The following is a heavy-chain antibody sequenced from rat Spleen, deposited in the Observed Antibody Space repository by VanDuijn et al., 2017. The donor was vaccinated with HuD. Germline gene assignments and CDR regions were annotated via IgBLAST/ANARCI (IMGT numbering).Heavy chain of an antibody. D-gene: IGHD4-3*01. CDR1: GFTFSNYG. CDR3: ARQDTSGYSNWFAY. CDR2: ISSGVT. V-gene: IGHV5S23*01. J-gene: IGHJ3*01. Sequence: EVQLVESGGSLIQPGRSLKLSCAASGFTFSNYGMAWVRTIQTKGLDWVASISSGVTYYRDSVKGRFTVSRENAKSTLYLLMDSLRSEDTATYYCARQDTSGYSNWFAYWGQGTLVTVSS.